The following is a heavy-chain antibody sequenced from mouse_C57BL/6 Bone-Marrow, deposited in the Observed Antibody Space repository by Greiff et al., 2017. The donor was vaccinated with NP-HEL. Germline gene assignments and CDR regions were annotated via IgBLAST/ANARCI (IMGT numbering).Heavy chain of an antibody. V-gene: IGHV1-63*01. CDR3: ARCDSFYYAMDY. J-gene: IGHJ4*01. Sequence: QVQLKESGAELVRPGTSVKMSCKASGYTFTNYWIGWAKQRPGHGLEWIGDIYPGGGYTNYNEKFKGKATLTADKSSSTAYMQFSSLTSEDSAIYYCARCDSFYYAMDYGGQGTSVTVSA. CDR1: GYTFTNYW. CDR2: IYPGGGYT. D-gene: IGHD3-2*01.